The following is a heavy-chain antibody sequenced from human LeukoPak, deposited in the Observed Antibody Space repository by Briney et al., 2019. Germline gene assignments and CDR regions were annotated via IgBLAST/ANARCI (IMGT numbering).Heavy chain of an antibody. D-gene: IGHD7-27*01. J-gene: IGHJ4*02. CDR2: IYHTGST. CDR3: ASRKLGNDY. Sequence: SETLSLTCAISGGSVSDYYWSWIRQSPGKGPEWIGYIYHTGSTSYSPSLKSRVTISADTSQNQFSLKLSSVTAADTAVYYCASRKLGNDYWGQGTLVTVSS. CDR1: GGSVSDYY. V-gene: IGHV4-59*02.